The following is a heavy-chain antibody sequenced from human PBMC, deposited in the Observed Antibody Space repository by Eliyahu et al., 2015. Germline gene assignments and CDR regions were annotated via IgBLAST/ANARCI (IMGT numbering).Heavy chain of an antibody. J-gene: IGHJ4*02. D-gene: IGHD3-16*01. Sequence: EMQLVESGXGLVQPGRSLRXSXTTXGXTXGDYAMSWFRQAPGKGPEWVGFIRSKVYGGTTEYAASVKGRFTISRDDSKSIAYLQMNSLKTEDTAVYYCHTSPYPYNFDYWGQGTLVTVSS. V-gene: IGHV3-49*03. CDR2: IRSKVYGGTT. CDR1: GXTXGDYA. CDR3: HTSPYPYNFDY.